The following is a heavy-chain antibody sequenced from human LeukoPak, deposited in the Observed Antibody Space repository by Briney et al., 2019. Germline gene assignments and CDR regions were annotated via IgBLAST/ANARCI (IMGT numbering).Heavy chain of an antibody. J-gene: IGHJ4*02. CDR2: INPNSGGT. CDR3: AREYCSSTSCGHSDY. Sequence: ASVKVSCKASGYTLTGYYMHWVRQAPGQGLEWMGWINPNSGGTNYAQKFQGRVTMTRDTSISTAYMELSGLRSDDTAVYYCAREYCSSTSCGHSDYWGQGTLVTVSS. CDR1: GYTLTGYY. V-gene: IGHV1-2*02. D-gene: IGHD2-2*01.